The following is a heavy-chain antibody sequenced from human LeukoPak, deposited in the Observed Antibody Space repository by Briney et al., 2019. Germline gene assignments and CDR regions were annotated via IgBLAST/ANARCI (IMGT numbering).Heavy chain of an antibody. V-gene: IGHV4-34*01. D-gene: IGHD6-13*01. CDR2: INHSGST. Sequence: SETLSLTCAVYGGSFSGYYWSWIRQPPGKGLEWIGEINHSGSTNYNPSLKSRVTISVDTSKNQFSLKLSSVTAADTAVYYCAREEYDQPYRIAAAGNQRFDPWGQGTLVTVSS. CDR3: AREEYDQPYRIAAAGNQRFDP. J-gene: IGHJ5*02. CDR1: GGSFSGYY.